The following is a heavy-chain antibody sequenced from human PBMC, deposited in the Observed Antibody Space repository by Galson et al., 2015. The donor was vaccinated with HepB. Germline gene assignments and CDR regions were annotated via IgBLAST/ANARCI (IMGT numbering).Heavy chain of an antibody. D-gene: IGHD6-19*01. J-gene: IGHJ4*02. CDR2: ISAYNGDT. Sequence: SVKVSCKASGYTFSNYGISWVRQAPGQGLEWMGWISAYNGDTNYAQKVQGRVTMTTDTSTTTAYMEPRGLRSDDTALYYCARDALAVAGIPDLDYWGQGTLVTVSS. V-gene: IGHV1-18*04. CDR3: ARDALAVAGIPDLDY. CDR1: GYTFSNYG.